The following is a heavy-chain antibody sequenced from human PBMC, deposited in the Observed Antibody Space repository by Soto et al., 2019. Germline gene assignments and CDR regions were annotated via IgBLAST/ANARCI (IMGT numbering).Heavy chain of an antibody. CDR2: IYQSGVT. V-gene: IGHV4-30-2*01. D-gene: IGHD6-19*01. Sequence: PSETLSLTCTISGDSYSISTYTWSWIRQPPGKALEWVGFIYQSGVTSYNPSLKSRGSISLDRSNNQCSLTLRSVTAADTAVYYCAGMPYTSGLSFDPWGPGTMVTVSS. J-gene: IGHJ5*02. CDR3: AGMPYTSGLSFDP. CDR1: GDSYSISTYT.